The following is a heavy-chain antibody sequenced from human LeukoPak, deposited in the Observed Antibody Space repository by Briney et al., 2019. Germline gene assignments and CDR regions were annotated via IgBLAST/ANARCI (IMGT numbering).Heavy chain of an antibody. CDR1: GFTXXSXA. Sequence: GXSLRLSCAASGFTXXSXAMHWVRQAPGKGLEWVAXISYDGSNKYYADSVKGRFTISRDNSKNTLYLQMNSLRAEDTAVYYCACLAAAGRDNWFDPWGQGTLVTVSS. CDR2: ISYDGSNK. J-gene: IGHJ5*02. D-gene: IGHD6-13*01. V-gene: IGHV3-30*04. CDR3: ACLAAAGRDNWFDP.